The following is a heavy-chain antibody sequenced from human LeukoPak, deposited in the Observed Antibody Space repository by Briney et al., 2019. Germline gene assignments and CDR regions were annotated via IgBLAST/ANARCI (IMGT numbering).Heavy chain of an antibody. D-gene: IGHD2-15*01. Sequence: GGSLRLSCVASGFPFSSYWMTWVRQAPGKGLEWVAVISYDGSNKYYADSVKGRFTISRDNSKNTLYLQMNSLRAEDTAVYYCARDLLGVSYGMDVWGQGTTVTVSS. CDR3: ARDLLGVSYGMDV. CDR2: ISYDGSNK. J-gene: IGHJ6*02. V-gene: IGHV3-30*03. CDR1: GFPFSSYW.